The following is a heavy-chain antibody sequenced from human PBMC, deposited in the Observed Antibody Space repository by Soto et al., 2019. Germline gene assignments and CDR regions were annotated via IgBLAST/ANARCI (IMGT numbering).Heavy chain of an antibody. CDR3: AREGFIRIQLWFSHYYYYGMDV. D-gene: IGHD5-18*01. J-gene: IGHJ6*02. Sequence: ASVKVSCKASGYTFTSYGISWVRQAPGQGLEWMGRISAYNGNTNYAQKLQGRVTMTTDTSTSTAYMELRSLRSDDTAVYYCAREGFIRIQLWFSHYYYYGMDVWGQGTTVTV. V-gene: IGHV1-18*04. CDR2: ISAYNGNT. CDR1: GYTFTSYG.